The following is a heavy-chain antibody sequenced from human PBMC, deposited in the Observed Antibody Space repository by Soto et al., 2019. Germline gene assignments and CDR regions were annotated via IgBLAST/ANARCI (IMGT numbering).Heavy chain of an antibody. CDR2: IRDNGGVT. J-gene: IGHJ5*01. D-gene: IGHD6-19*01. Sequence: GGSLRLSCAASGFTFSSYSMNWVRQAPGKGLEWVSFIRDNGGVTYYADSVKGRFTISRDNSKDTLYLQMNSLRAEDTAVYYCAKLEEVAGKEIDSRGQRTLVTVSS. CDR3: AKLEEVAGKEIDS. V-gene: IGHV3-23*01. CDR1: GFTFSSYS.